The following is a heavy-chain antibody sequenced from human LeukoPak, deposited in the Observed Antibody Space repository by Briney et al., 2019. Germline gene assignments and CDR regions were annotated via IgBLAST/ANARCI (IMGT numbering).Heavy chain of an antibody. Sequence: GGSLTLSCVVPGSALSSKWMGWVRQAPGKGPEWVANIKEDGSEKNYVDSVKGRFTISRDNAKKSLYLQMNSLRAEATAVYYCANVPGDHWGRGTLVTVSS. V-gene: IGHV3-7*02. D-gene: IGHD6-6*01. CDR3: ANVPGDH. J-gene: IGHJ4*02. CDR2: IKEDGSEK. CDR1: GSALSSKW.